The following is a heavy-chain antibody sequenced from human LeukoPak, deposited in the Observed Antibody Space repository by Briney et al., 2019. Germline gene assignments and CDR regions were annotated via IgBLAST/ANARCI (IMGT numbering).Heavy chain of an antibody. CDR3: ARGDDFSGDH. D-gene: IGHD1-1*01. V-gene: IGHV3-7*04. CDR1: GFTFSNFW. Sequence: GGSLRLSCATSGFTFSNFWMSWVRQAPGRGLEWVANIHPEGNEKYHVESVKGRCTISRDNTRDLLFLQMNGLRVEDTAVYYCARGDDFSGDHWGQGTLVTVSS. J-gene: IGHJ4*02. CDR2: IHPEGNEK.